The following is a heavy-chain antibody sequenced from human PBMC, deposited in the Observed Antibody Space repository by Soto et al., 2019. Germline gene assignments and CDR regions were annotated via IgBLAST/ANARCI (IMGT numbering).Heavy chain of an antibody. CDR1: GGSISSYY. J-gene: IGHJ6*02. CDR3: ARDQVGDDFWSAPNYYYGMDV. D-gene: IGHD3-3*01. V-gene: IGHV4-59*01. CDR2: IYYSGST. Sequence: SETLSLTCTVSGGSISSYYWSWIRQPPGKGLEWIGYIYYSGSTNYNPSLKSRVTISVDTSKNQFSLKLSSVTAADTAVYYCARDQVGDDFWSAPNYYYGMDVWGQGTTVTVSS.